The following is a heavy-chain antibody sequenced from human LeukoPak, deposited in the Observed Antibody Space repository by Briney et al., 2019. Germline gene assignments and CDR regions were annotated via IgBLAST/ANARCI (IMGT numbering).Heavy chain of an antibody. D-gene: IGHD5-12*01. J-gene: IGHJ4*02. V-gene: IGHV1-3*01. Sequence: GASVKVSCKASGYTFTNYLMHWVRQAPGQRLEWMGWINAGNGNTKYSQNFQDRVTITRDTSANTAYMELSSLRSEDRAVYYCARGTAYGGYVHYWGQGTLVTVSS. CDR3: ARGTAYGGYVHY. CDR1: GYTFTNYL. CDR2: INAGNGNT.